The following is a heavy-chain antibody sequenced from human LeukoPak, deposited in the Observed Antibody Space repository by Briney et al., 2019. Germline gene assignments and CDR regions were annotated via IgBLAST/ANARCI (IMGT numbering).Heavy chain of an antibody. CDR1: GGSISSYY. V-gene: IGHV4-4*07. CDR2: IYTSGSN. J-gene: IGHJ4*02. Sequence: SETLSLTCTASGGSISSYYLSWIRQPAGKGLEWIGCIYTSGSNNYNPPLKSRVTMSVDTSKNQFSRKLSSVTAADTAVYYCAKAPGSDPFDYWGQGTLVTVSS. CDR3: AKAPGSDPFDY. D-gene: IGHD2-21*02.